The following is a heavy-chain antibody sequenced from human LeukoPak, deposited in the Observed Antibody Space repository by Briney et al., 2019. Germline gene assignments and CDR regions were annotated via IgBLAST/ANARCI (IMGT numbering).Heavy chain of an antibody. CDR2: IYPGDSDT. Sequence: GESLKTSFKSSGYSFTSYWSGWVRQMPGKGLGWMGIIYPGDSDTRYSPSFQGQVTISADKSISTAYLQWSSLKASDTAMYYCARPRPLNVPYYFDYWGQGTLVTVSS. CDR1: GYSFTSYW. D-gene: IGHD6-6*01. CDR3: ARPRPLNVPYYFDY. V-gene: IGHV5-51*01. J-gene: IGHJ4*02.